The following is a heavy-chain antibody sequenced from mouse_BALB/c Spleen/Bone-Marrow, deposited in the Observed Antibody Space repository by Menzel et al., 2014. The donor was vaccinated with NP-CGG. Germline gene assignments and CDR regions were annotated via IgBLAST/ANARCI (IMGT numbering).Heavy chain of an antibody. J-gene: IGHJ3*01. CDR3: ASPSDGNPFAY. CDR2: IDPSDSET. V-gene: IGHV1S126*01. CDR1: GYSLTSYW. D-gene: IGHD2-1*01. Sequence: QVQLQQSGPQLVRPGASVKISCKASGYSLTSYWMHWVKQRPGQGLEWIGMIDPSDSETRLNQKFKDKATLTVDKSSSTAYMQLSSPTSEDFAVYYCASPSDGNPFAYWGQGTLVTVSA.